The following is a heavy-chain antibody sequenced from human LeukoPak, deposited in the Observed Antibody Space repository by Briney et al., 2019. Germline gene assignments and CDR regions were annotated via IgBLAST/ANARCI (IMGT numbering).Heavy chain of an antibody. D-gene: IGHD6-19*01. CDR2: INTDNGDT. CDR1: GSTFTDYA. Sequence: ASVKVSCKASGSTFTDYAIHWVRQAPGQRLEWIAWINTDNGDTKYSQKFQGRVTITRDTSASTAYMDLSSLTSGDTATYYCASRPGTVVAGLDFWGQRTLVTVSS. J-gene: IGHJ4*02. V-gene: IGHV1-3*04. CDR3: ASRPGTVVAGLDF.